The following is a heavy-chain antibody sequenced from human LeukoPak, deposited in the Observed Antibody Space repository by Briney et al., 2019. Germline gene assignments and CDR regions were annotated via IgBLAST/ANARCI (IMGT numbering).Heavy chain of an antibody. V-gene: IGHV3-21*01. CDR3: ARDEKFGAFDI. D-gene: IGHD3-10*01. CDR1: GFTFSSYS. J-gene: IGHJ3*02. CDR2: ISSSSSYI. Sequence: GGSLRLSCAASGFTFSSYSMNWVRQAPGKGLEWVSSISSSSSYIYYADSVKGRFTISRDNAKNSLYLQMNSLRAEDTAVYYCARDEKFGAFDIWGQGTMVTVPS.